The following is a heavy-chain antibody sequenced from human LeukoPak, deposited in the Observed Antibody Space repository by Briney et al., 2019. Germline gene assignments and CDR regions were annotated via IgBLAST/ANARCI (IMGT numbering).Heavy chain of an antibody. CDR2: ITNSGGST. Sequence: GGSLRLSCAASGFTVSSNYMSWVRQAPGKGLEWVSAITNSGGSTYYADSVKGRFTISRDNAKNSLYLQMNSLRAEDTAVYYCARVRYYDSSGYHDHWGQGTLVTVSS. CDR3: ARVRYYDSSGYHDH. CDR1: GFTVSSNY. D-gene: IGHD3-22*01. V-gene: IGHV3-53*01. J-gene: IGHJ5*02.